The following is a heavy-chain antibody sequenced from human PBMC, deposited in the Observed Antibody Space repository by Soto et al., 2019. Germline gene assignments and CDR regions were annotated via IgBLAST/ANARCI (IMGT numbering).Heavy chain of an antibody. Sequence: QVQLVESGGGVVQPGRSLRLSCVASGFTFSSYGMHWVRQAPGKGLEWVAVISNDGSNKYYADSVKGRFTISRDNSKNTLFLQMNSLRVEDTAVYYCAKSWSTLYGEFDYWGQGTLVTVSS. CDR1: GFTFSSYG. CDR2: ISNDGSNK. V-gene: IGHV3-30*18. J-gene: IGHJ4*02. D-gene: IGHD3-10*02. CDR3: AKSWSTLYGEFDY.